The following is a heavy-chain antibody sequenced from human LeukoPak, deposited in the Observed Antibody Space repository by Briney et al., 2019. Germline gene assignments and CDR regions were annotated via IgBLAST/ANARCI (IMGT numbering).Heavy chain of an antibody. CDR1: KFTFSNYG. Sequence: PGGSRRLSGTGSKFTFSNYGMQGVRQAPGKGLEWVSAISGSGGSTYYADSVKGRFTISRDNSKNTLYLQMNSLRAEDTAVYYCATGITMVAPLWGQGTMVTVSS. D-gene: IGHD3-10*01. CDR2: ISGSGGST. V-gene: IGHV3-23*01. CDR3: ATGITMVAPL. J-gene: IGHJ3*01.